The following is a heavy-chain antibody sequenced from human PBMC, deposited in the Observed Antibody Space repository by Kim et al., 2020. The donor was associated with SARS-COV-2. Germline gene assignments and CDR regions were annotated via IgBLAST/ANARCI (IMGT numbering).Heavy chain of an antibody. Sequence: SETLSLTCTVSGGSVSSGSYYWSWIRQPPGKGLEWIGYIYYSGSTNYNPSLKSRVTISVDTSKNQFSLKLSSVTAADTAVYYCARGGSSSGYLRGFAHRSQFAHFDYWGQGTLVTVSS. CDR2: IYYSGST. J-gene: IGHJ4*02. CDR3: ARGGSSSGYLRGFAHRSQFAHFDY. V-gene: IGHV4-61*01. CDR1: GGSVSSGSYY. D-gene: IGHD3-22*01.